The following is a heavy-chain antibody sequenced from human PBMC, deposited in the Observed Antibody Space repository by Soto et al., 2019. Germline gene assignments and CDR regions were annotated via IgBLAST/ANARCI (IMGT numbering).Heavy chain of an antibody. V-gene: IGHV1-18*01. Sequence: QVQLVQSGAEVKKPGASVKVSCKASGYTFTSYGISWVRQAPGQGLEWMGWISAYNGNTNYAQKPKGRVTRTTDTSTSTAYMELRSLRSDDTAVYYCARAPCSGGSCYYQVGAFDIWGQGTMVTVSS. CDR3: ARAPCSGGSCYYQVGAFDI. D-gene: IGHD2-15*01. J-gene: IGHJ3*02. CDR2: ISAYNGNT. CDR1: GYTFTSYG.